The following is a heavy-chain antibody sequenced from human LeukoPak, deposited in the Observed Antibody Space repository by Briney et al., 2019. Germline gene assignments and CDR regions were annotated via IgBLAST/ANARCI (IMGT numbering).Heavy chain of an antibody. V-gene: IGHV4-59*01. Sequence: MPSETLSLTCTVSGGSISSYYWSWIRQPPGKGLEWIGYIYYSGSTNYNPSLKSRVTISVDTSKNQFSLKLSSVTAADTAVYYCARDGSITGTKAFDPWGQGTLVTVSS. CDR3: ARDGSITGTKAFDP. D-gene: IGHD1-7*01. CDR1: GGSISSYY. J-gene: IGHJ5*02. CDR2: IYYSGST.